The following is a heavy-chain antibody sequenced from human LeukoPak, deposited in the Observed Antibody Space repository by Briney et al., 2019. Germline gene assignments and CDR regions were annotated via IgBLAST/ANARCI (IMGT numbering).Heavy chain of an antibody. Sequence: GASVKVSCKASGYTFTSYGISWVRQAPGQGLEWMGGIIPIFGTANYAQKLQGRVTITADESTSTAYMELSGLRSEDTAVYYCARVGYSYGYYYGMDVWGQGTTVTVSS. CDR2: IIPIFGTA. CDR3: ARVGYSYGYYYGMDV. D-gene: IGHD5-18*01. CDR1: GYTFTSYG. J-gene: IGHJ6*02. V-gene: IGHV1-69*13.